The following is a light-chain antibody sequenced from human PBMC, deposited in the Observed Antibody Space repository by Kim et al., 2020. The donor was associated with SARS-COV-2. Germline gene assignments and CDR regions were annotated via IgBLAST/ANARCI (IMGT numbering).Light chain of an antibody. Sequence: DIQMTQSPSSLAASVGDRVTITCRASQNIANYVNWYQQKPGKVPTLLIYTASSLESGVPSRFSGSGFGTDFTLAINSLQPEDFATYYCQQSYSTPPYTFGQGTKLEI. CDR2: TAS. J-gene: IGKJ2*01. CDR3: QQSYSTPPYT. V-gene: IGKV1-39*01. CDR1: QNIANY.